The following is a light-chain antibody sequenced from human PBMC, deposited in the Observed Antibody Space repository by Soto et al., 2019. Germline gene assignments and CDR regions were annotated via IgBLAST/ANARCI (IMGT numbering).Light chain of an antibody. CDR1: QSVTNNY. V-gene: IGKV3-20*01. Sequence: EIVLTQSPGTLSLSPGERATLSCRASQSVTNNYLAWYQRKPAQPPRLLIYGTSYRSTDIPRRFSGSGSGTDFTRTITRREPEDFAVYYWQQYGSSPPTFGQGIEVEI. CDR3: QQYGSSPPT. CDR2: GTS. J-gene: IGKJ1*01.